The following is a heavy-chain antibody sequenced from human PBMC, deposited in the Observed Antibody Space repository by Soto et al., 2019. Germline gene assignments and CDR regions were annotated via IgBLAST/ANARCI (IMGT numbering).Heavy chain of an antibody. CDR1: GFTFSDYY. J-gene: IGHJ6*02. D-gene: IGHD3-22*01. Sequence: GGSLRLSCAASGFTFSDYYMSWIRQAPGKGLEWVSYISSSSSYTNYADSVKGRFTISRDNAKNSLYLQMNSLRAEDTAVYYCARAPHRSVYYDSSSYYRSPLGMDVWGQGTSVTVSS. CDR3: ARAPHRSVYYDSSSYYRSPLGMDV. CDR2: ISSSSSYT. V-gene: IGHV3-11*06.